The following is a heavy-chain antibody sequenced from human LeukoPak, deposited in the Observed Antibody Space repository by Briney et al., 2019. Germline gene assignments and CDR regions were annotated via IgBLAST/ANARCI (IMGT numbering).Heavy chain of an antibody. CDR2: ISQSGNS. Sequence: SETLSLTCKVSGDSLSSGTCNWSWIRQPPGKGLEWIGYISQSGNSYFTPSLKSRATISVDRSKNQFSLTLTSVTAADTAVYYCARDQVDYDTPDHFDYWGKGTLVTVSS. CDR3: ARDQVDYDTPDHFDY. V-gene: IGHV4-30-2*01. CDR1: GDSLSSGTCN. D-gene: IGHD3-22*01. J-gene: IGHJ4*02.